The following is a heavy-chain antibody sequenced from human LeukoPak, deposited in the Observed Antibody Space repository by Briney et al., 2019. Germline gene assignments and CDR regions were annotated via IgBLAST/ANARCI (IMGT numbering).Heavy chain of an antibody. CDR1: GGSISSYY. CDR3: ARHRHHCSSTSCYPYYFDH. J-gene: IGHJ4*02. V-gene: IGHV4-59*08. CDR2: IYYSGST. Sequence: SETLSLTCTVSGGSISSYYWSWIRQPPGKGLEWIGYIYYSGSTNYNPSLKSRVTISVDTSKNQFSLKLSSVTAADTAVYYCARHRHHCSSTSCYPYYFDHWGQGTLVTVSS. D-gene: IGHD2-2*01.